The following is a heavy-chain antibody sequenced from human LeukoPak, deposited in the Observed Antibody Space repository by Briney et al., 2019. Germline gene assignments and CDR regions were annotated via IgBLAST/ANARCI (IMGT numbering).Heavy chain of an antibody. J-gene: IGHJ4*02. V-gene: IGHV3-23*01. Sequence: GGSLRLSCAASGFTFSSYAMSWVRQAPGKGLEWVSAISGGGGSTYYADSVKGRFTISRDNSKNTLYLQMNSLRAEDTAVYYCAKDLTYYGSGDEFDYWGQGTLVTVSS. D-gene: IGHD3-10*01. CDR2: ISGGGGST. CDR1: GFTFSSYA. CDR3: AKDLTYYGSGDEFDY.